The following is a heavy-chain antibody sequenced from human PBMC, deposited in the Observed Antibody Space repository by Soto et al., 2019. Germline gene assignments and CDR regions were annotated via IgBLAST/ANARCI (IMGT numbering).Heavy chain of an antibody. D-gene: IGHD1-20*01. CDR2: IYYSGST. CDR1: GGSISSSSYY. Sequence: LSLTCTVSGGSISSSSYYWGWIRQPPGKGLEWIGSIYYSGSTYYNPSLKSRVTISVDTSKNQFSLKLSSVTAADTAVYYCARGITLPTPLDYWGQGTLVTVSS. J-gene: IGHJ4*02. CDR3: ARGITLPTPLDY. V-gene: IGHV4-39*01.